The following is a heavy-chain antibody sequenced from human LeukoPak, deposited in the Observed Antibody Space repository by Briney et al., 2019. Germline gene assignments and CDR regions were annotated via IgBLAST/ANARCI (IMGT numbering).Heavy chain of an antibody. CDR2: INSDGSST. J-gene: IGHJ5*02. V-gene: IGHV3-74*01. CDR1: GFTFSSYW. Sequence: GGSLRLSCAASGFTFSSYWMHWVRQAPGKGLVWVSRINSDGSSTSYADSVKGRFTISRDHAKNTLYLQMNSLRAEDTAVYYCAREGGTWYYDFWSGYYWFDPWGQGTLVTVSS. D-gene: IGHD3-3*01. CDR3: AREGGTWYYDFWSGYYWFDP.